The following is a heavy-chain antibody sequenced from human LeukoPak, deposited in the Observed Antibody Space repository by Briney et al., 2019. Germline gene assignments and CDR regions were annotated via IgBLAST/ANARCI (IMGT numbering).Heavy chain of an antibody. J-gene: IGHJ4*02. CDR1: GFTFTNFG. V-gene: IGHV3-48*04. CDR2: ISSSSSSI. D-gene: IGHD6-19*01. Sequence: GGSLRLSCEVSGFTFTNFGMYWVRQAPGKGLEWLSYISSSSSSIYYADSVRGRFTISRDDAKNTLYLQMNSQRVDDTAVYFCARVTGSGWLGYWGQGTRVIVSS. CDR3: ARVTGSGWLGY.